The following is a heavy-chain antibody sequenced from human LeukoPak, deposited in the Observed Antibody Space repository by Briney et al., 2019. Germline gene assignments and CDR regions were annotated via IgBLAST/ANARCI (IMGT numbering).Heavy chain of an antibody. CDR3: ARAGDLTAIGWFDP. V-gene: IGHV1-18*01. J-gene: IGHJ5*02. CDR2: ISVNNGNT. Sequence: ASVKVSCKASGYTFTSYGIGWVRQAPGQGLEWMGWISVNNGNTNYAQKLQGRVTMTTDTSTSTAYMELRSLRSDDTAVYYCARAGDLTAIGWFDPWGQGTLVTVSS. D-gene: IGHD2-21*02. CDR1: GYTFTSYG.